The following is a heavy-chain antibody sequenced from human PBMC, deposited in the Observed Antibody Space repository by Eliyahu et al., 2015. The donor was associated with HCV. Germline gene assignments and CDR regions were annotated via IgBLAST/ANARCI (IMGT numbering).Heavy chain of an antibody. CDR3: AKDGGGMPDY. J-gene: IGHJ4*02. V-gene: IGHV3-30*18. Sequence: QVQLVESGGGVVQPGRSLRLSCAASGFTFSSYGMHWVRQAPGKGLEWVAVISYDGSNKYYADSVKGRFTISRDNSKNTLYLQMNSLRAEDTAVYYCAKDGGGMPDYWGQGTLVTVSS. D-gene: IGHD3-16*01. CDR2: ISYDGSNK. CDR1: GFTFSSYG.